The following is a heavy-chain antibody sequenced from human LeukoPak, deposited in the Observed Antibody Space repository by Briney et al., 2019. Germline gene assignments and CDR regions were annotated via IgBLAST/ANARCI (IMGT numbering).Heavy chain of an antibody. Sequence: GGSLRLSCAASGFTFDDYAMHWVRKAPGKGLEWVSGISWNSGSIGYADSVKGRFTISRDNAKNSLYLQMNSLRAEDMALYYCAKDLYPWGQGTLVTVSS. V-gene: IGHV3-9*03. CDR3: AKDLYP. CDR1: GFTFDDYA. CDR2: ISWNSGSI. J-gene: IGHJ5*02.